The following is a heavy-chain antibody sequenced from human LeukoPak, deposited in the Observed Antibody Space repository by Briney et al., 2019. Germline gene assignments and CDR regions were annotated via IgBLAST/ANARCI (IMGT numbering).Heavy chain of an antibody. CDR1: GGSVSSGSYY. CDR3: ARPPLEWLFPYYFDY. V-gene: IGHV4-61*01. Sequence: SETLSLTCTVSGGSVSSGSYYWSWIRQPPGKGLEWSGYIYYSGSTNYNPSLKSRVTISVDTSKNQFSLKLSSVTAADTAVYYCARPPLEWLFPYYFDYWGQGTLVTVSS. CDR2: IYYSGST. D-gene: IGHD3-3*01. J-gene: IGHJ4*02.